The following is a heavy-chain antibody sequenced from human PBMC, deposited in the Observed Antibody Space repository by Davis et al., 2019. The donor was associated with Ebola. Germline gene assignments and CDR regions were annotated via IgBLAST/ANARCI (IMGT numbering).Heavy chain of an antibody. D-gene: IGHD2/OR15-2a*01. J-gene: IGHJ3*01. CDR2: IKTDGSLI. Sequence: HTGGSLRLSCAASGFSFSSYWMHWVRQVPGKGLVWVSRIKTDGSLIGYGDSVQGRFTISRDNSKNTLHLQMNSLRVEDTAIYYCVKDTSNIWFDVWGQGTLVTVSS. CDR1: GFSFSSYW. V-gene: IGHV3-74*01. CDR3: VKDTSNIWFDV.